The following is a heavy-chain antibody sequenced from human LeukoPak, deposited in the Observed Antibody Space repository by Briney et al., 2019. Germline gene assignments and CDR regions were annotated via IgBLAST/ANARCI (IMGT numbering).Heavy chain of an antibody. V-gene: IGHV4-39*01. J-gene: IGHJ3*02. CDR3: ARHGPRVHDYDSSGYYDEAFDI. CDR2: IYYSGST. D-gene: IGHD3-22*01. CDR1: GGSISSSSYY. Sequence: PSETLSLTCTVSGGSISSSSYYWGWIRQPPGKGLEWIGSIYYSGSTYYNPSLKSRVTISVDTSKNQFSLKLSSVTAADTAVYYCARHGPRVHDYDSSGYYDEAFDIWGQGTMVTVSS.